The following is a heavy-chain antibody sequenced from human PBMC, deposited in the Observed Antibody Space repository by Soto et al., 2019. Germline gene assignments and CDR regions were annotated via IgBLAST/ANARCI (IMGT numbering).Heavy chain of an antibody. CDR2: ISYDGNNK. CDR3: ARDKFSGGYYYFAY. J-gene: IGHJ4*02. CDR1: GFTFSNYA. Sequence: QVQLVESGGGVVQPGRSLRLSCAASGFTFSNYAMHWVRQAPGKGLEWVAVISYDGNNKYYADSVKGRFTISRDNSRNTLYLQMNPMRAEDTAVYYCARDKFSGGYYYFAYWRQGTLVTVSS. D-gene: IGHD3-22*01. V-gene: IGHV3-30-3*01.